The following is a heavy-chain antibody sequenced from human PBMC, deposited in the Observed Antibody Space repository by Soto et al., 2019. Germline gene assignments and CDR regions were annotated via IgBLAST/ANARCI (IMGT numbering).Heavy chain of an antibody. D-gene: IGHD5-18*01. CDR2: IYYSGST. V-gene: IGHV4-31*03. J-gene: IGHJ6*02. CDR3: AREMDTAMDTAYYYGMDV. CDR1: GGSISSGGYY. Sequence: QVQLQESGPGLVKPSQTLSLTCTVSGGSISSGGYYWSWIRQHPGKGLEWIGYIYYSGSTYYNPSRKRRVTLSVATSKNQFSLKLSSVTAADTAVYYCAREMDTAMDTAYYYGMDVWGQGTTVTVSS.